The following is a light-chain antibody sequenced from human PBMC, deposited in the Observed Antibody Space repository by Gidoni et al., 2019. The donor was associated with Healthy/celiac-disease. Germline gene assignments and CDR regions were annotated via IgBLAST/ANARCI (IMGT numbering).Light chain of an antibody. J-gene: IGLJ1*01. CDR1: SSDVGGYNY. CDR3: SSYTSSSTRV. CDR2: DVS. V-gene: IGLV2-14*01. Sequence: QSALTQPASVSGSPGQSITISCTGTSSDVGGYNYVSWYQQHPGKAPKLMIYDVSNRPSGVSNRVSGSNSGNTASLTISGLQAEDEADYYCSSYTSSSTRVFGTGTKVTVL.